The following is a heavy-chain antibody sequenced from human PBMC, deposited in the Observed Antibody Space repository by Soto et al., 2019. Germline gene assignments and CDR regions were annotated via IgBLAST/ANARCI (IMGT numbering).Heavy chain of an antibody. Sequence: PGGSLRLSCAASGFTFSSYWMSWVRQAPGKGLEWVANIKQDGSEEYYVDSVKGRFTISRDNAKNSLYLQMNSLRAEDTAVYYCARECDYYDSSGCPFDPWGQGTLVTVSS. D-gene: IGHD3-22*01. CDR2: IKQDGSEE. CDR3: ARECDYYDSSGCPFDP. CDR1: GFTFSSYW. V-gene: IGHV3-7*01. J-gene: IGHJ5*02.